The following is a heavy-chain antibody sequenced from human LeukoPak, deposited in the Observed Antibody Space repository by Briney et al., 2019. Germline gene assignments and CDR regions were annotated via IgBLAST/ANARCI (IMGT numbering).Heavy chain of an antibody. Sequence: PSETLSLTCTVSGGSISSSSYYWGWIRQPPGKGLEWIGEINHSGSTNYNPSLKSRVTISVDTSKNQFSLKLSSVTAADTAVYYCARGGLLLWFGESFGAFDIWGQGTMVTVSS. CDR1: GGSISSSSYY. CDR2: INHSGST. D-gene: IGHD3-10*01. J-gene: IGHJ3*02. V-gene: IGHV4-39*07. CDR3: ARGGLLLWFGESFGAFDI.